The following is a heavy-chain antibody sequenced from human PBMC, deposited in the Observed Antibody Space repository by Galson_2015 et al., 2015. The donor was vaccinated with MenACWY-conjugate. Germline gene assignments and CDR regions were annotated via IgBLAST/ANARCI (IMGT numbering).Heavy chain of an antibody. Sequence: LRLSCAASGFTFSTYAMSWVRQAPGKGLEWVSSISRSRSGDNTYYADPVKGRFDISRDNSKNTLYLQMNSLRAEDTAVYYCAKDHPYTYCGGDCYYPDAFDIWGQGTMVTVSS. D-gene: IGHD2-21*02. J-gene: IGHJ3*02. CDR2: ISRSRSGDNT. CDR1: GFTFSTYA. CDR3: AKDHPYTYCGGDCYYPDAFDI. V-gene: IGHV3-23*01.